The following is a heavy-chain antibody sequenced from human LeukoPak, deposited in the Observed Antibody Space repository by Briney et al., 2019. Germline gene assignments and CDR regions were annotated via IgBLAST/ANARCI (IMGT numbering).Heavy chain of an antibody. Sequence: ASVKVSCKASNYTFTDYGINWVRQAPGQGLEWVGWVSAFNGHTFYAQKFQGRITMTTDTSTSTAHMELRSLTSDDTAVYYCAKGGVSGLFDPWGQGTLVTVSS. CDR2: VSAFNGHT. D-gene: IGHD3-10*01. CDR3: AKGGVSGLFDP. V-gene: IGHV1-18*01. CDR1: NYTFTDYG. J-gene: IGHJ5*02.